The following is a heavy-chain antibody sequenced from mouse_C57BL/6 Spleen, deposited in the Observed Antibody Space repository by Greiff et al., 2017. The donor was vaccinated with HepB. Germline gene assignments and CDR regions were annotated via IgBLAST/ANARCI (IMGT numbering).Heavy chain of an antibody. CDR1: GYTFTSYW. J-gene: IGHJ2*01. D-gene: IGHD4-1*01. CDR3: ARVWNWGYFDY. CDR2: IHPNSGST. V-gene: IGHV1-64*01. Sequence: QVQLKQPGAELVKPGASVKLSCKASGYTFTSYWMHWVKQRPGQGLEWIGMIHPNSGSTNYNEKLKSKATLTVDKPSSTAYMQLSSLTSEDSAFYYCARVWNWGYFDYWGQGTTLTVSS.